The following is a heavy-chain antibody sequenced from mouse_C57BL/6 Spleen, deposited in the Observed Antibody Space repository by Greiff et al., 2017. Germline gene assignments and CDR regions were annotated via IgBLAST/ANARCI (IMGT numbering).Heavy chain of an antibody. Sequence: QVQLKQSGPELVKPGASVKISCKASGYAFSSSWMNWVKQRPGKGLEWIGRIYPGDGDTNYNGKFKGKATLTADKSSSTAYMQLSSLTSEDSAVYFCARDDYDGGRDYWGQGTTLTVSS. V-gene: IGHV1-82*01. CDR3: ARDDYDGGRDY. J-gene: IGHJ2*01. CDR2: IYPGDGDT. D-gene: IGHD2-4*01. CDR1: GYAFSSSW.